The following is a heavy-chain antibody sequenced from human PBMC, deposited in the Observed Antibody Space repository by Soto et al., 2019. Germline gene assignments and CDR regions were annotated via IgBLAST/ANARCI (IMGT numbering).Heavy chain of an antibody. CDR3: ARAGTYCTNGVCHPDF. CDR2: IIPIFGTA. J-gene: IGHJ4*02. D-gene: IGHD2-8*01. Sequence: GASVKVSCKASGGTFSSYAISWVRQAPGQGLEWMGGIIPIFGTANYAQKFQGRVTITADESTSTAYMELSSLRSEDTAVYYCARAGTYCTNGVCHPDFWGQGTLVTAPQ. V-gene: IGHV1-69*13. CDR1: GGTFSSYA.